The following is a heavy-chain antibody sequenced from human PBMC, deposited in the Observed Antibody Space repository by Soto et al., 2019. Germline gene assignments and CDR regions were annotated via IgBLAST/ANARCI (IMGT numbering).Heavy chain of an antibody. J-gene: IGHJ6*02. CDR3: VKLPVTTASYYYFGMDV. CDR2: ISGSGIST. D-gene: IGHD4-4*01. CDR1: GFPFSTYP. Sequence: PGGSLRLSCAASGFPFSTYPMNWVRQVPGKGLEGVSGISGSGISTFYADSVKGRFTISRDNSKNTVYLQMNRLRAEDTALYYCVKLPVTTASYYYFGMDVWGQGTTVTVSS. V-gene: IGHV3-23*01.